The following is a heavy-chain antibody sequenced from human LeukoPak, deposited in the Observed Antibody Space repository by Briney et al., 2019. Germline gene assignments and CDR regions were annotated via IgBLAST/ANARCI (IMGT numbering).Heavy chain of an antibody. CDR2: MNTDGTNT. CDR1: GFTFSIHW. J-gene: IGHJ4*02. Sequence: PGGSLRLSCAASGFTFSIHWMHWVRQAPGKGLVWVSRMNTDGTNTAYADSVKGRFTISRDNSEDTLYLQMNSLRAEDTAVYYCVRDPSGSGFAFDSWGQGALVTVSS. D-gene: IGHD1-1*01. CDR3: VRDPSGSGFAFDS. V-gene: IGHV3-74*01.